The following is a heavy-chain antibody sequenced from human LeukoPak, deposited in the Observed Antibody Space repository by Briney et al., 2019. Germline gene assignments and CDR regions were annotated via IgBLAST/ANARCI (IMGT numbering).Heavy chain of an antibody. D-gene: IGHD3-3*01. Sequence: ASVKVSCKVSGYTLTELSMHWVRQAPGKGLEWMGGFDPEDGETIYAQKFQGRVTMTEDTSTDTAYMELSSLRSEDTAVYYCARDVRKGFLEWLFPDYWGQGTLVTVSS. CDR3: ARDVRKGFLEWLFPDY. CDR1: GYTLTELS. CDR2: FDPEDGET. V-gene: IGHV1-24*01. J-gene: IGHJ4*02.